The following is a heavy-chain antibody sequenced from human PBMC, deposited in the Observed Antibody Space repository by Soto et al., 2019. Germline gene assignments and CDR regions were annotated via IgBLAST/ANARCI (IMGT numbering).Heavy chain of an antibody. D-gene: IGHD5-12*01. V-gene: IGHV3-64*01. J-gene: IGHJ4*02. CDR2: ISSNGGST. CDR1: GFTFSSYA. Sequence: EVQLVESGGGLVQPGGSLRLSCAASGFTFSSYAMHWVRQAPGKRLEYVSVISSNGGSTYYANSVKGRFTISRDNSKNTLYLQMGSLRAEDMAVYYCARTSGYAFDYWGQGTLVTVSS. CDR3: ARTSGYAFDY.